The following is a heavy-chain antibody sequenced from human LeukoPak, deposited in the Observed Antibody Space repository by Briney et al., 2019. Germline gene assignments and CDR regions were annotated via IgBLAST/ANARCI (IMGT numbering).Heavy chain of an antibody. CDR3: ARVRMGATVSDFYYYYMDV. CDR1: GFTFSSYS. V-gene: IGHV3-64*01. Sequence: GGSLRLSCAASGFTFSSYSMHWVRQAPGKGLESVSAIISNGGSTYYANSVKGRFTISGDNSKNTLYLQMGSLRVEDMAVYYCARVRMGATVSDFYYYYMDVWGRGTTVTVSS. CDR2: IISNGGST. J-gene: IGHJ6*03. D-gene: IGHD1-26*01.